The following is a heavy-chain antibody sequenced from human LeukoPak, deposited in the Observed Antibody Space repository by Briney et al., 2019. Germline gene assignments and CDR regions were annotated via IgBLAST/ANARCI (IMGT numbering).Heavy chain of an antibody. Sequence: SETLSLTCTVSGGSISSSSYYWGWIRQPPGKGLEWIGSIYYSGSTYYNPSLKSRVTISVDTSKNQFSLKLSSVTAADTAVYYCARFDYVWGSYRSDAFDIWGQGTMVTVSS. V-gene: IGHV4-39*07. D-gene: IGHD3-16*02. CDR1: GGSISSSSYY. J-gene: IGHJ3*02. CDR3: ARFDYVWGSYRSDAFDI. CDR2: IYYSGST.